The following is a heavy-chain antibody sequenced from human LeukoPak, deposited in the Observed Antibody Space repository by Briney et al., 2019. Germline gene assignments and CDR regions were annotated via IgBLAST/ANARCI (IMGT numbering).Heavy chain of an antibody. CDR1: GGSFSGYY. Sequence: PSETLSLTCAVYGGSFSGYYWSWIRQPSGKGLEWIGEINHSGSTNYNPSLKSRVTISVDTSKNQFSLKLSSVTAADTAVYYCARGLYSSGWYKARVAFDIWGQGTLLTVSS. D-gene: IGHD6-19*01. V-gene: IGHV4-34*01. J-gene: IGHJ4*01. CDR3: ARGLYSSGWYKARVAFDI. CDR2: INHSGST.